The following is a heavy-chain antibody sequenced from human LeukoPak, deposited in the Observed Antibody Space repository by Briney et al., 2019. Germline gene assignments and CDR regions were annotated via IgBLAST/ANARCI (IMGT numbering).Heavy chain of an antibody. D-gene: IGHD3-10*01. V-gene: IGHV3-74*01. J-gene: IGHJ4*02. CDR1: GFTFSSYA. CDR3: ARDRPYGSGSTEYDY. Sequence: GRSLRLSCAASGFTFSSYAMHWVRQAPGKGLVWVSRINSDGSSTSYADSVKGRFTISRDNAKNTLYLQMNSLRAEDTAVYYCARDRPYGSGSTEYDYWGQGTLVTVSS. CDR2: INSDGSST.